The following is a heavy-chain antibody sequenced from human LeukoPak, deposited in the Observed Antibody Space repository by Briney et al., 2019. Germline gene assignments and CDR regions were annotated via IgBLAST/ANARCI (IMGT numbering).Heavy chain of an antibody. J-gene: IGHJ5*02. CDR3: ARDLTSLSSGSYGGS. V-gene: IGHV3-53*01. D-gene: IGHD1-26*01. Sequence: PGGSLRLSCAASGVTVSSNYMSWVRQAPGKGLEWGSVIYSGGSTYYADSVKGRFTISRDNSKNTLYLQMNSLRVEDTAVYYCARDLTSLSSGSYGGSWGQGTLVTVSS. CDR1: GVTVSSNY. CDR2: IYSGGST.